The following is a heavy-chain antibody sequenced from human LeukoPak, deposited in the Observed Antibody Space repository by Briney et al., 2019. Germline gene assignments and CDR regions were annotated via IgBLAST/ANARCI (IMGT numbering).Heavy chain of an antibody. CDR1: GDSISGSNW. Sequence: PSGNLSLTCDVSGDSISGSNWWNWVRQPPGKGLEWIGGIYHSGSTNYNPSLKRRVTMSVDKSKNQFSLKLSSVTAADTAVFYCVRRRYNYGFDSWGQGTLVTVSS. J-gene: IGHJ4*02. D-gene: IGHD5-18*01. CDR2: IYHSGST. V-gene: IGHV4-4*02. CDR3: VRRRYNYGFDS.